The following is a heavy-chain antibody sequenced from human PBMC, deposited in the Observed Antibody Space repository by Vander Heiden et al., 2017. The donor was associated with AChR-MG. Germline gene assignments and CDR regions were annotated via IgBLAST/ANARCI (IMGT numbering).Heavy chain of an antibody. D-gene: IGHD6-19*01. Sequence: EVQLLESGGGLVQPGGSLRLSCAPSGFTFTSYAMSWVRQGPGKGLEWVSTISGDGSSTYYADSVKGRFTISRDNSKNTLYLQMNSLRAEDTAVHYCAKGAYSSGWSFDYWGQGTLVTVSS. CDR2: ISGDGSST. J-gene: IGHJ4*02. CDR3: AKGAYSSGWSFDY. V-gene: IGHV3-23*01. CDR1: GFTFTSYA.